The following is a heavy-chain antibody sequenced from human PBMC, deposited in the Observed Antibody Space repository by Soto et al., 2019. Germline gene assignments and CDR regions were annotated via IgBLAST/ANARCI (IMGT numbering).Heavy chain of an antibody. J-gene: IGHJ4*02. V-gene: IGHV4-34*01. CDR1: GGSFSGYY. D-gene: IGHD3-10*01. CDR2: INHSGST. CDR3: ARGLYGSGSYYTGLFDY. Sequence: SETLSLTCAVYGGSFSGYYWSWIRQPPGKGLEWIGEINHSGSTNYNPSLKSRVTISVDTSKNQFSLKLSSVTAADTAVYYCARGLYGSGSYYTGLFDYWGQGTLVTVSS.